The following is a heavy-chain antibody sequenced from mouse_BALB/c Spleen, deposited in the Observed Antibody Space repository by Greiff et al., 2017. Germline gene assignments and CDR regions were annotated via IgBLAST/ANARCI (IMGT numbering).Heavy chain of an antibody. CDR3: ARDQYYGTPAFSAY. J-gene: IGHJ3*01. Sequence: QVQLKESGPGLVAPSQSLSITCTVSGFYLNSYGVHWVRQPPGKGLEWLGVIWAGGSTNYNSALMSRLSISKDNSKSQIFLKMNSLQTDDTAMYYCARDQYYGTPAFSAYWGQGTLVTVSA. D-gene: IGHD1-2*01. CDR1: GFYLNSYG. CDR2: IWAGGST. V-gene: IGHV2-9*02.